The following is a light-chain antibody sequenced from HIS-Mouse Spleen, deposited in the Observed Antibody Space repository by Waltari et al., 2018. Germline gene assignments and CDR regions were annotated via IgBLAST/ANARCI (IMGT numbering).Light chain of an antibody. CDR2: QDS. Sequence: SYELTQPPSVSVSPGQTASITCSGDKLGDKYACWYQQKPGQSPVLVIYQDSTRPSGVPWRFSGSNSGNTATLTISGTQAMDEADYYCQAWDSSTVVFGGGTKLTVL. CDR3: QAWDSSTVV. CDR1: KLGDKY. J-gene: IGLJ2*01. V-gene: IGLV3-1*01.